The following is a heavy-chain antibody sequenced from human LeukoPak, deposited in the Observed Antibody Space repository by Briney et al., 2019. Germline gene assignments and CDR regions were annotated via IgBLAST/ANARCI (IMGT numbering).Heavy chain of an antibody. CDR2: INHSGST. D-gene: IGHD4-17*01. V-gene: IGHV4-34*01. J-gene: IGHJ6*02. CDR3: AGEVTSPIYYYYYYGMDV. Sequence: SETLSLTCAVYGGSFSGYYWSWIRQPPGKGLEWIGEINHSGSTNYNPSLKSRVTISVDTSKNQFSLKLSSVTAADTAVYYCAGEVTSPIYYYYYYGMDVWGQGTTVTVSS. CDR1: GGSFSGYY.